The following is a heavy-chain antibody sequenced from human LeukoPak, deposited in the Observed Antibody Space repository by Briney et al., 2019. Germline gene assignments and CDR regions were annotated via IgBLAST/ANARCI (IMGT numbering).Heavy chain of an antibody. J-gene: IGHJ4*02. D-gene: IGHD3-22*01. CDR1: GFTFSSYG. V-gene: IGHV3-33*01. Sequence: GGSLRLSCAASGFTFSSYGMHWVRQPPGKGLEWVAVIWYDGSNKYYADSVKGRFTISRDNSKNTLYLQMNSLRAEDTAVYYCARAGDYDSSGYYYVDFDYWGQGTLVTVSS. CDR3: ARAGDYDSSGYYYVDFDY. CDR2: IWYDGSNK.